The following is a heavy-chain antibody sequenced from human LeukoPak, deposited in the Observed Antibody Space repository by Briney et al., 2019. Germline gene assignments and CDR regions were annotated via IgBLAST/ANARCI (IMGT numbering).Heavy chain of an antibody. J-gene: IGHJ6*03. CDR2: INPNSGGT. CDR1: GYTFTGYY. D-gene: IGHD2-15*01. Sequence: ASVKVSCKASGYTFTGYYMHWVRQAPGQGLEWMGWINPNSGGTNYAQKLQGRVTMTTDTSTSTAYMELRSLRSDDTAVYYCARVPDCSGGSCLPWSLGHYYYYMDVWGKGTTVTVSS. V-gene: IGHV1-2*02. CDR3: ARVPDCSGGSCLPWSLGHYYYYMDV.